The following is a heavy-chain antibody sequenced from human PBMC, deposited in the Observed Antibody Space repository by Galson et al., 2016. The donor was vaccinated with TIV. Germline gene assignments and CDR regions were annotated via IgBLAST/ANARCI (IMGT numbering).Heavy chain of an antibody. Sequence: SLRLSCAASGFTFSGSAMHWVRQAPGKGLEWVGRIRSKGNDYATVYAVSGKGRFTISRDDSENTAYLQMNGLKAEDTAVYFCTTYYYDSEDYFYFAYWGQGTLVTVAS. CDR3: TTYYYDSEDYFYFAY. V-gene: IGHV3-73*01. CDR2: IRSKGNDYAT. CDR1: GFTFSGSA. D-gene: IGHD3-22*01. J-gene: IGHJ4*02.